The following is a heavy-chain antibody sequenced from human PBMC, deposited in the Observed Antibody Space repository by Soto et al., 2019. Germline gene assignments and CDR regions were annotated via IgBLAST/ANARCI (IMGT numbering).Heavy chain of an antibody. D-gene: IGHD6-19*01. Sequence: LRLSCAVSGFTFSNHWMHWVCQAPGKGLVWVSRINSDGTSTLYADSVRGRFTISRDNAKNTLYLEMSSLRAEDTAVYYCVDGMSGWPYWGQGALVTVSS. CDR3: VDGMSGWPY. J-gene: IGHJ4*02. CDR2: INSDGTST. V-gene: IGHV3-74*01. CDR1: GFTFSNHW.